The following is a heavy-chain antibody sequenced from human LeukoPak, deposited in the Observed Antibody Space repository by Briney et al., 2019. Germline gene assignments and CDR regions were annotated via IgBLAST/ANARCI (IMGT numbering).Heavy chain of an antibody. D-gene: IGHD6-19*01. V-gene: IGHV1-18*01. J-gene: IGHJ4*02. CDR2: ISAYNGNT. CDR1: GYTFTSYG. CDR3: ARSGSGWYSRGMGY. Sequence: ASVKVSCKASGYTFTSYGISWVRQAPGQGLEWMGWISAYNGNTNYAQKLQGRVTMTTDTSTSTAYMELRCLRSDDTAVYYCARSGSGWYSRGMGYWGQGTLVTVSS.